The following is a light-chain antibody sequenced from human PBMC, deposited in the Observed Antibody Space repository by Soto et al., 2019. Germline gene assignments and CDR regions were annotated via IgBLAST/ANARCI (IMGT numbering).Light chain of an antibody. Sequence: EIVLTQSPGTLSLSPGERATLSCRASQSVSSDYLAWYQQKPGQPPRLLIYVPSNRATVIPDRFSGSGSGSDFTLTITILEPEDFAVYYCQQYGSSPTFGQGTKVEIK. V-gene: IGKV3-20*01. CDR3: QQYGSSPT. CDR1: QSVSSDY. J-gene: IGKJ1*01. CDR2: VPS.